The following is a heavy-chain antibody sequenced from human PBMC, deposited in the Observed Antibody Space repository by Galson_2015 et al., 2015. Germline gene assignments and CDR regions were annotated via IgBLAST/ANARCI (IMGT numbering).Heavy chain of an antibody. Sequence: SLRLSCAASGFTFDDYAIHWVRQAPGKGLEWVSGIRWSSNSIAYADSVKGRFTISRDNAKNSLYLQMNSLRAEDTALYYCANRVTRGDIFTGYFDFWGQGTLVTVSS. J-gene: IGHJ4*02. D-gene: IGHD3-9*01. CDR3: ANRVTRGDIFTGYFDF. V-gene: IGHV3-9*01. CDR2: IRWSSNSI. CDR1: GFTFDDYA.